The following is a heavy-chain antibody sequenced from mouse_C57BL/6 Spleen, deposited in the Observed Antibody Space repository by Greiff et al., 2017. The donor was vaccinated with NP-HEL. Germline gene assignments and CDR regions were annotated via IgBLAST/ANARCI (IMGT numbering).Heavy chain of an antibody. CDR1: GYTFTDYN. CDR2: INPNNGGT. V-gene: IGHV1-18*01. CDR3: AYGYDGYFDV. J-gene: IGHJ1*03. D-gene: IGHD2-2*01. Sequence: VQLQQSGPELVKPGASVKIPCKASGYTFTDYNMDWVKQSHGKSLEWIGDINPNNGGTIYNQKFKGKATLTVDKSSSTAYMELRSLTSEDTAVYYCAYGYDGYFDVWGTGTTVTVSS.